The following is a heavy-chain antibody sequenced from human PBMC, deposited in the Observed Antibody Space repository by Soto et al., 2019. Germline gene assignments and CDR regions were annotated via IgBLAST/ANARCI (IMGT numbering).Heavy chain of an antibody. J-gene: IGHJ6*02. D-gene: IGHD3-22*01. CDR1: GYTFTCYD. CDR2: IIPILGIA. V-gene: IGHV1-69*04. Sequence: SVKVSCKAPGYTFTCYDINWVRQAPGQGLEWMGRIIPILGIANYAQKFQGRVTITADKSTSTAYMELSSLRSEDTAVYYCARSYYYDSRYYYYYGMDVWGQGTTVTVSS. CDR3: ARSYYYDSRYYYYYGMDV.